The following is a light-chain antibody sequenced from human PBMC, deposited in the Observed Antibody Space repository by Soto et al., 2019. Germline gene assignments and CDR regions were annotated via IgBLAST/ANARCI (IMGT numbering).Light chain of an antibody. CDR3: QQRSTWPPA. V-gene: IGKV3D-20*02. CDR1: QSVTSNY. J-gene: IGKJ2*01. CDR2: GAS. Sequence: EIVLTQSPGTLSLSPGERATLSCRASQSVTSNYLAWYQQKPGQAPGLLIYGASSRATGIPDRFSGSGSGTDFTLTISTLEPEDFAVYYCQQRSTWPPAFGQGTKLEIK.